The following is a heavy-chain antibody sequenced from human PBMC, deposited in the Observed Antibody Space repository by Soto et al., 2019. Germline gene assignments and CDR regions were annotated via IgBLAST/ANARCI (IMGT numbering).Heavy chain of an antibody. D-gene: IGHD1-26*01. J-gene: IGHJ4*01. Sequence: QVQLVQSGAEVQKPGASVKVSCKASGYTFTSYAMHWVRQAPGQRIEWMGWINAGNGNTKYSQKFQGRVTITRDTSESTAYVELSSLRSEDTAVYYCARDSWELSGIHFDYWGHGTLVTVTS. CDR3: ARDSWELSGIHFDY. V-gene: IGHV1-3*01. CDR2: INAGNGNT. CDR1: GYTFTSYA.